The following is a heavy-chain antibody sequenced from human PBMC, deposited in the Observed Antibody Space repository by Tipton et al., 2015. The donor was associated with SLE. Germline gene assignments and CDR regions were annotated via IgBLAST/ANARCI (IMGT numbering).Heavy chain of an antibody. CDR2: IYYSGSS. J-gene: IGHJ4*02. V-gene: IGHV4-59*01. CDR3: ARGGLYWLD. D-gene: IGHD2-8*02. CDR1: GASISSYY. Sequence: TLSLTCSVSGASISSYYWSWIRQPPGKGLEWIGYIYYSGSSNYNPSLKSRVTISVDTSKNQFSLKLSSVTAADTAVYYCARGGLYWLDWGQGTLVTVSS.